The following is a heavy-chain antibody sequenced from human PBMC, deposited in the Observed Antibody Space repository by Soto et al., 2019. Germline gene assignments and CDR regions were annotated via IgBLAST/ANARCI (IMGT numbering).Heavy chain of an antibody. CDR1: GGSISSGDYY. CDR3: ARERPDGSRLDP. CDR2: IYYSGST. V-gene: IGHV4-30-4*01. D-gene: IGHD6-13*01. J-gene: IGHJ5*02. Sequence: SATLTLTCTVSGGSISSGDYYWSWIRQPPWKGLEWIGYIYYSGSTYYNPSLKSRVTISVDTSKNQFSLKLSSVTAADTAVYYCARERPDGSRLDPWGQGTLVTVSS.